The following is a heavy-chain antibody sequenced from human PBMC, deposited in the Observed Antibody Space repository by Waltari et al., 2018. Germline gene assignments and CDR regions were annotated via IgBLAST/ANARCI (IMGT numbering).Heavy chain of an antibody. V-gene: IGHV3-53*01. CDR1: GFSVSSSF. J-gene: IGHJ3*01. CDR2: LYSAGAT. D-gene: IGHD3-3*01. CDR3: AKDVVGYTWDEGVDTIDV. Sequence: EIELVESGGGLSPSGGSLKLSCAASGFSVSSSFMTWVRRAPGKGLEGVAILYSAGATYYSQSGRGRFLIARDNSKNIVYLQMDDLTAEDTAVYYCAKDVVGYTWDEGVDTIDVWGQGAEVVVSS.